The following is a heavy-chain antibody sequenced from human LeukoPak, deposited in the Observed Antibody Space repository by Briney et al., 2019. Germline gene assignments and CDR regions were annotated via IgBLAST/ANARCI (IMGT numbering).Heavy chain of an antibody. V-gene: IGHV3-43*01. CDR1: GFTFDDYT. J-gene: IGHJ4*02. Sequence: PGGSLRLSCAASGFTFDDYTMHWVRQVPGKGLEWVSLISWDGDSSSYADSVKGRFTISRDNAKNLLYLQMDSLRVEDTAIYYCARDPRTVRIWGQGTLVTVSS. CDR3: ARDPRTVRI. D-gene: IGHD1-1*01. CDR2: ISWDGDSS.